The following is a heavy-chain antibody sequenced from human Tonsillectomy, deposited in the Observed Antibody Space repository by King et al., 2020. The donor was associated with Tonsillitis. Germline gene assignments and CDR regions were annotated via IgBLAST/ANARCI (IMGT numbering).Heavy chain of an antibody. CDR1: GYSFTNYW. CDR3: GRQKAPVRSFDWLFLY. V-gene: IGHV5-51*01. J-gene: IGHJ4*02. Sequence: QLVQSGAEVKKPGECLKIYCKGSGYSFTNYWIGWVRQMPGKGLEGIGFIYPGDSDTRYSPSLQGQVTIPADKSISTAYLQWSSLKASDTAMYYCGRQKAPVRSFDWLFLYWGQGTLVTVSS. D-gene: IGHD3-9*01. CDR2: IYPGDSDT.